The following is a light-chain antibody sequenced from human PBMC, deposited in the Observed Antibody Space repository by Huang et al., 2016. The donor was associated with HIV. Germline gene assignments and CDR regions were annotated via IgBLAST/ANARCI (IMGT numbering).Light chain of an antibody. Sequence: DIVMTQSPDSLFVSLGERATITCRSSQSIFFYSNSRNCLAWYQQKPGQPPILLISSASDREFGVPDRFSGSGSETDFTLTISNLQAEDAATYYCQQYYSTPLSFARGTKVEI. CDR2: SAS. V-gene: IGKV4-1*01. CDR1: QSIFFYSNSRNC. CDR3: QQYYSTPLS. J-gene: IGKJ4*01.